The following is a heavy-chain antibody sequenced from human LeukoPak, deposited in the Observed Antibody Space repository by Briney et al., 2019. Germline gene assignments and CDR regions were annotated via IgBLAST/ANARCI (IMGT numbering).Heavy chain of an antibody. CDR3: AREVVVVPDYYYYGLDV. CDR1: GFTFSDYN. CDR2: ISRSGTSL. Sequence: GGSLRLSCAASGFTFSDYNMTWIRQAPGKGLEYVSHISRSGTSLYYGDSVKGRFSISRDNAKNSLYLQMDRLRVEDTAVYYCAREVVVVPDYYYYGLDVWGQGTTVTVSS. D-gene: IGHD2-2*01. J-gene: IGHJ6*02. V-gene: IGHV3-11*01.